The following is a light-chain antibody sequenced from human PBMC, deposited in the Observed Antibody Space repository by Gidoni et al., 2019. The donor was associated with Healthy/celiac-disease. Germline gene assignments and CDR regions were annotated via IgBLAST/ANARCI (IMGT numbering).Light chain of an antibody. Sequence: AIQLTHSPSSLSASVGDRVTITCRASQGISSALAWYQQKPGKAPKLLIYDASSLESGVPTRFSGSGSGTDFTLTISSLQPEDFATYYCQQCNSYPITFGQGTRLEIK. J-gene: IGKJ5*01. V-gene: IGKV1-13*02. CDR1: QGISSA. CDR3: QQCNSYPIT. CDR2: DAS.